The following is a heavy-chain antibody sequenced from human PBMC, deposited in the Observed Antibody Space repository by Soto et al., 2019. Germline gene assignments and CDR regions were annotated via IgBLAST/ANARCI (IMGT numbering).Heavy chain of an antibody. CDR2: IIPIFGTA. D-gene: IGHD5-12*01. Sequence: GASVKVSCKASGGTFSSYAISWVRQAPGQGLEWMGGIIPIFGTANYAQKFQGRVTITADESTSTAYMELSSLRSEDTAVYYCARGGDGYNVTPLAPVDYWGQGTRVTVSS. CDR1: GGTFSSYA. CDR3: ARGGDGYNVTPLAPVDY. J-gene: IGHJ4*02. V-gene: IGHV1-69*13.